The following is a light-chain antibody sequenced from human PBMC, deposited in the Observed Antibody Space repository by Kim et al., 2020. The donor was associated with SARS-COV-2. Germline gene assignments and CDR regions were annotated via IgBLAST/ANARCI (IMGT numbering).Light chain of an antibody. V-gene: IGKV1-39*01. CDR2: AAS. CDR3: QQSYTTPWLS. Sequence: IQMTQSPSPLAASVGDRVTIACRASQSIGTSLNWYQQRPGKAPKLLIYAASTLQSGVPSRFSGTGSGTDFALTISTLQPEDFATYYCQQSYTTPWLSFGGGTKVDIK. J-gene: IGKJ4*01. CDR1: QSIGTS.